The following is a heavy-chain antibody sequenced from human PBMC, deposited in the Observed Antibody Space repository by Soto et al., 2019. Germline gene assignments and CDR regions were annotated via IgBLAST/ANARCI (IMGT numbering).Heavy chain of an antibody. CDR2: IIPILGIA. V-gene: IGHV1-69*02. CDR1: GGTFSSYT. J-gene: IGHJ5*02. CDR3: ATRYYYDSSGYYYNWFDP. Sequence: GASVKVSCKASGGTFSSYTISWVRQAPGQGLEWMGRIIPILGIANYAQKFQGRVTMTEDKSTDTAYMELSSLRSEDTAVYYCATRYYYDSSGYYYNWFDPWGQGTLVTVSS. D-gene: IGHD3-22*01.